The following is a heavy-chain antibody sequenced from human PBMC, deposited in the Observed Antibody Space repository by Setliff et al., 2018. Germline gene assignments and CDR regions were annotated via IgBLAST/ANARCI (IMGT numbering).Heavy chain of an antibody. Sequence: SETLSLTCTVSGGSISSGDYYWSWIRQPPGKGLEWIGYIYYSGSTYYNPSLKSRVTISVDTSKNQFYLKLSSVTAADTAVYYCARGGEGALGIPYYGMDVWGQGTTVTVSS. V-gene: IGHV4-30-4*08. CDR3: ARGGEGALGIPYYGMDV. D-gene: IGHD2-21*01. CDR2: IYYSGST. CDR1: GGSISSGDYY. J-gene: IGHJ6*02.